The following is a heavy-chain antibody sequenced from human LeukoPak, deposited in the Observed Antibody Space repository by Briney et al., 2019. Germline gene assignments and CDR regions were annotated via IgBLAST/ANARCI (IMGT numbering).Heavy chain of an antibody. D-gene: IGHD6-19*01. Sequence: GESLQISCKSSGYSFTNYWIGWVRPMPGKGVEWMGIIYPDDSDTRYSPSFQGQVTISVDKSISTAYLQWSSLKASDTAMYYCAKLGAYTSSWYGFVDYWGQGTLITVSS. V-gene: IGHV5-51*01. CDR2: IYPDDSDT. J-gene: IGHJ4*02. CDR3: AKLGAYTSSWYGFVDY. CDR1: GYSFTNYW.